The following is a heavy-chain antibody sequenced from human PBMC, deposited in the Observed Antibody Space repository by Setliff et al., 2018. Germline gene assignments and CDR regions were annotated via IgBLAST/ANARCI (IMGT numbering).Heavy chain of an antibody. CDR1: GGSISSYY. CDR2: IYYSGST. D-gene: IGHD6-13*01. CDR3: AREWGSSSWSSPRYYYYGMDV. Sequence: PSETLSLTCTVSGGSISSYYWSWIRQSPGKGLEWIGYIYYSGSTNYNPSLKSRVTISVDTSKNQFSLKLSSVTAADTAVYYCAREWGSSSWSSPRYYYYGMDVWGQGTTVTVSS. V-gene: IGHV4-59*01. J-gene: IGHJ6*02.